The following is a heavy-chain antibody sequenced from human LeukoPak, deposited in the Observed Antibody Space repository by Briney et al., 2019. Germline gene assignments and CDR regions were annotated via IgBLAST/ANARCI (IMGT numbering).Heavy chain of an antibody. CDR2: ISYDGSNK. D-gene: IGHD5-18*01. J-gene: IGHJ4*02. CDR3: ARAVDTAMSAIFVY. CDR1: GFTFSSYG. Sequence: GRSLRLSCAASGFTFSSYGMHWVRQAPGKGLEWVAVISYDGSNKYYADSVKGRFTISRDNSKNTLYLQMNSLRAEDTAVYYCARAVDTAMSAIFVYWGQGTLVTVSS. V-gene: IGHV3-30*03.